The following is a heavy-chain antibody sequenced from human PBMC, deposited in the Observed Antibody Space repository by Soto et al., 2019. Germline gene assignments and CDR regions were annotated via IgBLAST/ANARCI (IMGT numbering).Heavy chain of an antibody. D-gene: IGHD2-21*01. J-gene: IGHJ4*02. V-gene: IGHV1-46*01. CDR2: INPSSASA. Sequence: VASVKVSCKASSGYPFTNYYMHWVRQAPGQGLEWVGIINPSSASASYAQKFQDRVTMTRDTSTSTVYMELSSLRFEDTAVYYCARGLGDSFNPFLDYWGQGSLVTVSS. CDR1: GYPFTNYY. CDR3: ARGLGDSFNPFLDY.